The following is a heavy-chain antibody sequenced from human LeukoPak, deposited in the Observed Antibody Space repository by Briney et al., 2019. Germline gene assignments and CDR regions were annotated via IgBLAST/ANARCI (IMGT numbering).Heavy chain of an antibody. CDR3: ARVDYSGYVDY. J-gene: IGHJ4*02. V-gene: IGHV4-59*01. CDR2: IHYSGST. CDR1: AGSISSYY. D-gene: IGHD5-12*01. Sequence: SETLSLTCTVSAGSISSYYWSWIRQPPGKGLEWIGYIHYSGSTNYNASLKSGVTILADTSKNQFSLILSSVTAADTPVFYCARVDYSGYVDYWGQGILVTVSS.